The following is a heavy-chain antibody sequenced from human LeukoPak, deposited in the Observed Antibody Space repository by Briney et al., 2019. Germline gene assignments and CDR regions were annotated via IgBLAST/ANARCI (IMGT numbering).Heavy chain of an antibody. V-gene: IGHV3-30*04. CDR2: ISYDGSNK. CDR3: ARAYSSSFHDAFDI. CDR1: GFTFSSYA. D-gene: IGHD6-13*01. Sequence: GGSLRLSCAASGFTFSSYAMHWVCQAPGKWLEWVAVISYDGSNKYYADSVKGRFTISRDNSKNTLYLQMNSLRAEDTAVYYCARAYSSSFHDAFDIWGQGTMVTVSS. J-gene: IGHJ3*02.